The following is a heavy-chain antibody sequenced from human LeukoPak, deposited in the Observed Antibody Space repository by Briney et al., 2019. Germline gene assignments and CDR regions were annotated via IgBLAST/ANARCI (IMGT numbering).Heavy chain of an antibody. Sequence: ASVKVSCKASGYTFTGYYMHWVRQAPGQGLEWMGRINPNSGGTNYAQKFQGRVTMTRDTSISTAYMELSRLRSDDTAVYYCARSPTYYYDSSGYNYWGQGTLVTVSS. CDR3: ARSPTYYYDSSGYNY. D-gene: IGHD3-22*01. CDR2: INPNSGGT. CDR1: GYTFTGYY. J-gene: IGHJ4*02. V-gene: IGHV1-2*06.